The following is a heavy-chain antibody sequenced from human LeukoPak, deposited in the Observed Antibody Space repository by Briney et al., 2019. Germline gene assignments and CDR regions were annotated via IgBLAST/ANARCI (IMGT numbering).Heavy chain of an antibody. CDR2: IYYSGST. V-gene: IGHV4-59*01. CDR1: GGSISSYY. J-gene: IGHJ4*02. D-gene: IGHD5-18*01. Sequence: SETLSLTCTVSGGSISSYYWSWIRQPPGKGLEWIGYIYYSGSTNYNPSLKSRVTISVDTSKNQFSLKLSSVTAADTAVYYCARGPHTAMIDYWGQGTLVTVSS. CDR3: ARGPHTAMIDY.